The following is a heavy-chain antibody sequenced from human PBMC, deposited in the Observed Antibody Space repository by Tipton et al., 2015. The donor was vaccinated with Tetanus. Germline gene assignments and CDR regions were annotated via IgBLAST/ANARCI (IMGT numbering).Heavy chain of an antibody. Sequence: TLSLTCAVYGGSLSRYYWTWIRQPPGKGLEWIGEVDDSGSTNYSPSLKSRVTISVDKSKNQFSLRLGSVTAADTAMYYCAREPAATGTSLFDYWGQGALVTVSS. J-gene: IGHJ4*02. CDR1: GGSLSRYY. V-gene: IGHV4-34*01. CDR3: AREPAATGTSLFDY. D-gene: IGHD6-13*01. CDR2: VDDSGST.